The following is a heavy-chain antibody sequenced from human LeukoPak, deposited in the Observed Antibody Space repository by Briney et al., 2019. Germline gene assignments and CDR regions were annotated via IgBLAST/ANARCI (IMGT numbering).Heavy chain of an antibody. CDR3: AKEADFWSGYLY. V-gene: IGHV3-23*01. CDR1: GFTFDSYA. CDR2: ISGGGGIT. J-gene: IGHJ4*02. Sequence: GRSLRLSCAASGFTFDSYAMTWVRQAPGKGLEWVSSISGGGGITNYADSVKGRFTISRDNSKNTLELQMNSLRAEDTAVHYCAKEADFWSGYLYWGQGTLVTVSS. D-gene: IGHD3-3*01.